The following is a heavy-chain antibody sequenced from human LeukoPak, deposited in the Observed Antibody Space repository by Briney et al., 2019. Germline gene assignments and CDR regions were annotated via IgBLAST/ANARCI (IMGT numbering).Heavy chain of an antibody. CDR2: MNDGGTI. J-gene: IGHJ6*03. D-gene: IGHD1-7*01. CDR3: ARRWNYGRNYYIDV. V-gene: IGHV4-39*07. Sequence: PSETLSLTCTVSGGSISISSYYWGWIRQSPEKGLEWIGEMNDGGTINYNPSLLSRVTISLDRSKNQFSLKLTSVTAADTAVYYCARRWNYGRNYYIDVWGNGATVTVSS. CDR1: GGSISISSYY.